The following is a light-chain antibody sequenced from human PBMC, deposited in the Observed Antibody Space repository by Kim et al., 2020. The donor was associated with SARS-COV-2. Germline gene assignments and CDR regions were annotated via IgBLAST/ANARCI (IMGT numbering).Light chain of an antibody. CDR2: EDT. CDR3: QAWDSNTGV. V-gene: IGLV3-1*01. J-gene: IGLJ3*02. Sequence: SYELTQPPSVSVSPGQTASISFSGDKLGDKYVCWYQQKPGQSPVLLIYEDTKRPSGIPVRFSGSYSGNTATLTISGTQAMDEADYYCQAWDSNTGVFGGG. CDR1: KLGDKY.